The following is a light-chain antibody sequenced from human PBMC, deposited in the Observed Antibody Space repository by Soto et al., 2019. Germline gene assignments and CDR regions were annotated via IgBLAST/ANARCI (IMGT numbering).Light chain of an antibody. J-gene: IGKJ5*01. CDR2: DAS. CDR3: QHYNNWPIT. V-gene: IGKV3D-15*01. CDR1: QSVSSN. Sequence: EIVLTHSPGTLSLSPGERASLSCSASQSVSSNYLAWFQQKPGQAPRLLIYDASSRATGIPTRFSGSGSGTEFTLTISSLQSEDFAIYFCQHYNNWPITFGQGTRLEIK.